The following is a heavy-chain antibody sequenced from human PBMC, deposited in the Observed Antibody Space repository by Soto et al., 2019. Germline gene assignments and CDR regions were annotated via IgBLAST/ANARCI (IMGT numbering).Heavy chain of an antibody. CDR3: ARHIRVCSSGSCWSEQYLPP. V-gene: IGHV4-59*08. CDR2: IDYTGSA. Sequence: SETLSLTCTVSGGSISTYHWSWIRQSPGKGLEWIGYIDYTGSANYNASLKSRVTMSVDTSKNQFSLKLTSVTAADTAVYYCARHIRVCSSGSCWSEQYLPPWGQGTLVTVSS. D-gene: IGHD2-15*01. J-gene: IGHJ1*01. CDR1: GGSISTYH.